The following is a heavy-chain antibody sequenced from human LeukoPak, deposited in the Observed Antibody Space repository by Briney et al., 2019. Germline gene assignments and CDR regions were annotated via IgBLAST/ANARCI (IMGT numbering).Heavy chain of an antibody. V-gene: IGHV3-23*01. CDR3: ARDVGDSSSSPGFDY. D-gene: IGHD6-6*01. Sequence: GGSLRLSCATSGFTFSSYVMSWVRQAPGKGLEWVSAISGSGGSTSYADSVKGRFTISRDNAKNSLYLQMNSLRAEDTAVYYCARDVGDSSSSPGFDYWGQGTLVTVSS. CDR1: GFTFSSYV. J-gene: IGHJ4*02. CDR2: ISGSGGST.